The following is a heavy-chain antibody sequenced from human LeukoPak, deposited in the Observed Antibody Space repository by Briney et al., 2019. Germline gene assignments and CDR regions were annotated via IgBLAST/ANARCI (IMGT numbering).Heavy chain of an antibody. V-gene: IGHV3-33*01. CDR3: ARVYSSGWADFDY. Sequence: GGSLRLSCAASGFIFSNYGMHWVRQAPGKGLEWVAVIWYDGSKKYYADSVKGRFTISRDDSKNTLYLQMNSLRAEDTAVYYCARVYSSGWADFDYWGREPWSPFPQ. CDR1: GFIFSNYG. D-gene: IGHD6-19*01. CDR2: IWYDGSKK. J-gene: IGHJ4*02.